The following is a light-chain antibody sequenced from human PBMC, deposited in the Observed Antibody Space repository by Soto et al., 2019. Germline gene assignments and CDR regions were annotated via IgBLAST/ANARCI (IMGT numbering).Light chain of an antibody. Sequence: DIQMTQSPSTLSASEGERVILTCRASQSISIWLAWYQQRPGKAPKLLIYKASTLQSGIPSRFSGSGSGTEFTLTISSLQPDDFATYYCQQYTSYPWTFGQGTRVEIK. CDR2: KAS. CDR1: QSISIW. CDR3: QQYTSYPWT. J-gene: IGKJ1*01. V-gene: IGKV1-5*03.